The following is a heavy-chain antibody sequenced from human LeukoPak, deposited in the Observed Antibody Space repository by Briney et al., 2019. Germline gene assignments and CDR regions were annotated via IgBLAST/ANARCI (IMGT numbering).Heavy chain of an antibody. J-gene: IGHJ5*02. CDR1: GGSISSSSYY. CDR2: IYYSGST. CDR3: ARQGPSYDFWSGLNWFDP. Sequence: SETLSLTCTVSGGSISSSSYYWGWIRQPPGKGLEWIGSIYYSGSTYYNPSLKSRVTISVDTSKNQFSLKLNSVTAADTAVFYCARQGPSYDFWSGLNWFDPWGQGTLVTVSS. D-gene: IGHD3-3*01. V-gene: IGHV4-39*01.